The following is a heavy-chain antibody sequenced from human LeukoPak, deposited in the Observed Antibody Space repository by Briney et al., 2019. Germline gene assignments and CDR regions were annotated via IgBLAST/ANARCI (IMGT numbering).Heavy chain of an antibody. CDR3: ARDSGIWFGIDI. CDR2: IYYSGST. V-gene: IGHV4-39*07. D-gene: IGHD3-10*01. CDR1: GGSISSSSYY. Sequence: SETLSLTCTISGGSISSSSYYWGWIRQPPRKGLEWIGSIYYSGSTYYNPSLKGRVTISLDTSKNQFSLKLSSVTAADTAVYYCARDSGIWFGIDIWGQGTMATVSS. J-gene: IGHJ3*02.